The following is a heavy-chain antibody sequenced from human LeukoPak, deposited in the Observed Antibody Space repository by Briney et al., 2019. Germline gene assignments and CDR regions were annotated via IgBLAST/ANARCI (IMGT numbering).Heavy chain of an antibody. CDR1: GGSISSGSYY. J-gene: IGHJ5*02. D-gene: IGHD2-15*01. CDR2: IYTSGST. V-gene: IGHV4-61*02. CDR3: ARDYCSGGSCYPHWFDP. Sequence: SQTLSLTCTVSGGSISSGSYYWSWIRQPAGKGLEWIGRIYTSGSTNYNPSLKSRVTISVDTSKNQFSLKLSSVTAADTAVYYCARDYCSGGSCYPHWFDPWGQGTLVTVSS.